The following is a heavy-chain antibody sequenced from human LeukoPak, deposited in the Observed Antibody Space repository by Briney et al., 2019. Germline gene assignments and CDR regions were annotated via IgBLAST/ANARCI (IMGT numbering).Heavy chain of an antibody. CDR2: INPSGGST. V-gene: IGHV1-46*01. J-gene: IGHJ4*02. Sequence: GASVTVSFKASGYTFTSYYMHWVRQAPGQGREWMGLINPSGGSTSYAQKFQGRVTMTRDTSTSTVYMELSSLRSEDTAVYYCAREVNRAGTGNFDYWGQGTLVTVSS. D-gene: IGHD6-19*01. CDR3: AREVNRAGTGNFDY. CDR1: GYTFTSYY.